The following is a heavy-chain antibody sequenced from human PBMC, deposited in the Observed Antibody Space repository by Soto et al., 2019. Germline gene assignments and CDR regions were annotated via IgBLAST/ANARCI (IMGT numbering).Heavy chain of an antibody. CDR2: ISGSSSYR. D-gene: IGHD5-18*01. V-gene: IGHV3-21*01. Sequence: GGSLRLSCAASGFSFSSYAIGWVRQAPGKGLEWVSSISGSSSYRYYADSVKGRFNISRDNAKNSLYLQMDNLRAEDTAVYFCARVLGGGDTAPPVFDYWGQETLVTVSS. CDR3: ARVLGGGDTAPPVFDY. J-gene: IGHJ4*02. CDR1: GFSFSSYA.